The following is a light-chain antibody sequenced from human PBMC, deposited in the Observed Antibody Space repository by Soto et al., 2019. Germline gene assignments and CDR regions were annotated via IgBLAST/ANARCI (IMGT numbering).Light chain of an antibody. Sequence: EIVLTQSPVTLSLSPGDRATLSCRASQSVTSGYLTWYQHKLGQAPRLLIYDASSRAPGIPARFSGSGSGTDFTLTISSLEPEDFSVYYCHQRDTRPRTFGQGTKLEMK. CDR2: DAS. J-gene: IGKJ2*01. CDR1: QSVTSGY. CDR3: HQRDTRPRT. V-gene: IGKV3-11*01.